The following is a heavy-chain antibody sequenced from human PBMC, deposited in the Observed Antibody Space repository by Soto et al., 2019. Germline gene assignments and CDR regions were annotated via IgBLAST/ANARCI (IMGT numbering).Heavy chain of an antibody. J-gene: IGHJ4*02. D-gene: IGHD1-26*01. CDR1: GFTFSTSW. CDR2: INSDGTTI. V-gene: IGHV3-74*01. CDR3: TSAGSYRFDY. Sequence: EVQLVESGGDLIQPGGSLRISCAASGFTFSTSWMHWVRQTPGEGLAWVSRINSDGTTINYADSVKGRFTISRDNAKNTLYLQMNSLRADDTAVYYCTSAGSYRFDYWGQGTLVTVSS.